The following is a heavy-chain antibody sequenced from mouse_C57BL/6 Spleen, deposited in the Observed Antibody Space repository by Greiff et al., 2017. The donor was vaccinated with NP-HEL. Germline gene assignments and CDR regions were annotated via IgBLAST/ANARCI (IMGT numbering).Heavy chain of an antibody. CDR2: IDPSDSYT. CDR1: GYTFTSYW. J-gene: IGHJ3*01. Sequence: VQLQQPGAELVKPGASVKLSCKASGYTFTSYWMQWVKQRPGQGLEWIGEIDPSDSYTNYNQKFKGKATLTVDTSSSTAYMQLSSLTSEDSAVYYCARWKGFFAYWGQGTLVTVSA. V-gene: IGHV1-50*01. CDR3: ARWKGFFAY.